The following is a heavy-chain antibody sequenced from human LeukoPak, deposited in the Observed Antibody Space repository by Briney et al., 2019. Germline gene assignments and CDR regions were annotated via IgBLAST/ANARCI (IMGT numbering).Heavy chain of an antibody. Sequence: PGGSLRLSCAASGFTFSSYAMSWVRQAPGKGLEWVSAISGSGGSTYYADSVKGRFTISRDNSKNTLYLQMNSLRAEDTAVYYCANFGGGYSSGFDYWGQGTLVTVSS. J-gene: IGHJ4*02. CDR2: ISGSGGST. D-gene: IGHD3-16*01. CDR3: ANFGGGYSSGFDY. V-gene: IGHV3-23*01. CDR1: GFTFSSYA.